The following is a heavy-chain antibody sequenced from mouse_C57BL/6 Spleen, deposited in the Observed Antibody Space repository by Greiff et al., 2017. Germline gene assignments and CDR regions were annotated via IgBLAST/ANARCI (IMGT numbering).Heavy chain of an antibody. D-gene: IGHD2-4*01. Sequence: VQLQQSGAELVTPGASVKLSCKASGYTFTSYWMHWVKQRPGRGLEWFGRFDPNSGGTKYNEKFKSKGTLTVDKPSSTAYMQLSSLTSEDSAVYYCAREDGYDYDVDFDYWGQGTTLTVSS. J-gene: IGHJ2*01. V-gene: IGHV1-72*01. CDR2: FDPNSGGT. CDR1: GYTFTSYW. CDR3: AREDGYDYDVDFDY.